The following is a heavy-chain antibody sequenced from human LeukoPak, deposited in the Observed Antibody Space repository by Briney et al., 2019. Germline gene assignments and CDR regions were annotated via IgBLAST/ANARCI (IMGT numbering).Heavy chain of an antibody. CDR3: ARDLNREDFDY. CDR1: GFTFSNYD. Sequence: SLRLSCEASGFTFSNYDMHWVRQAPGKGLEWLAIVWYDGSDKYYADSVKGRFTVSRDNSKNTLYLQMNSLRADDTAVYYCARDLNREDFDYWGQGTLVAVSS. J-gene: IGHJ4*02. V-gene: IGHV3-33*01. D-gene: IGHD3-9*01. CDR2: VWYDGSDK.